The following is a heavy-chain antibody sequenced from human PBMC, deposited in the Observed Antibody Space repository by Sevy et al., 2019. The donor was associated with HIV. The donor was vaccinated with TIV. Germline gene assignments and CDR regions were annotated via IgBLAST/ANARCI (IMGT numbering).Heavy chain of an antibody. CDR1: GFTFSSYW. CDR2: IKQDGSEK. V-gene: IGHV3-7*03. J-gene: IGHJ6*03. CDR3: ARDFVAAAGTYYYYMDV. D-gene: IGHD6-13*01. Sequence: GGSLRLSCAASGFTFSSYWMSWVRQAPGKGLEWVANIKQDGSEKYYVDSVKGRLTISRDNAKNSLYLQMNSLRAEDTAVYYCARDFVAAAGTYYYYMDVWGKGTTVTVSS.